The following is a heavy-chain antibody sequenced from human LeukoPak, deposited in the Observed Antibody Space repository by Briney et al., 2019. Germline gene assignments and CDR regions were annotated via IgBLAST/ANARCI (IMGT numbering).Heavy chain of an antibody. D-gene: IGHD3-3*01. CDR3: AKADIIRTYYYYGRDV. J-gene: IGHJ6*04. Sequence: GGSLRLSCAASGFTFSSYEMNWVRQAPGQGLEWVSYISSSGGTIYYADSVKGRFTISRATAKNSLYLQMNSLRAEETAEDNGAKADIIRTYYYYGRDVWGKGTTVTVAS. CDR2: ISSSGGTI. V-gene: IGHV3-48*03. CDR1: GFTFSSYE.